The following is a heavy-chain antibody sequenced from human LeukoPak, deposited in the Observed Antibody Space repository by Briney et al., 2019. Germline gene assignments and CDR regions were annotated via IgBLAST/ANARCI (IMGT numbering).Heavy chain of an antibody. J-gene: IGHJ4*02. CDR3: ARDPYGSGGFDY. D-gene: IGHD3-10*01. V-gene: IGHV4-34*01. CDR2: INHSGST. Sequence: PSETLSLTCAVYGGSFSGYYWSWIRQPPGKGLEWIGEINHSGSTNYNPSLTSRVTISVDTSKNQFSLKLSSVAAADTAVYYCARDPYGSGGFDYWGQGTLVTVSS. CDR1: GGSFSGYY.